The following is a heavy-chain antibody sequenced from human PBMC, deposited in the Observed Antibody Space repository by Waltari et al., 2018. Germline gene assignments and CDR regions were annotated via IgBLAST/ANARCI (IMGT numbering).Heavy chain of an antibody. Sequence: QVQLVQSGAEVKKPGASVKVSCKASGYTFTSYAMHWVRQAPGQRLEWMGWINAGNGNTKYSQKFQGRVTITRDTSASTAYMELSSLRSEDTAVYYCARVAAAGTVWYFDLWGRGTLVTVSS. D-gene: IGHD6-13*01. CDR1: GYTFTSYA. V-gene: IGHV1-3*01. CDR3: ARVAAAGTVWYFDL. CDR2: INAGNGNT. J-gene: IGHJ2*01.